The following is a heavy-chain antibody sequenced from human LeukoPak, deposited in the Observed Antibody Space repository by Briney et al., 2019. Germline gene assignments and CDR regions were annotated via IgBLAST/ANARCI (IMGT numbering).Heavy chain of an antibody. D-gene: IGHD3-10*01. V-gene: IGHV4-30-2*01. Sequence: SQTLSLTCAVSGGSISSGGYSWSWIRQPPGKGLEWIGYIYHSGSTYYNPSLKSRVTISVDRSKNQFSLKLSSVTAADTAVYYCARGGYYGSGRRSWFDPWGQGTLVTVSS. CDR1: GGSISSGGYS. CDR2: IYHSGST. CDR3: ARGGYYGSGRRSWFDP. J-gene: IGHJ5*02.